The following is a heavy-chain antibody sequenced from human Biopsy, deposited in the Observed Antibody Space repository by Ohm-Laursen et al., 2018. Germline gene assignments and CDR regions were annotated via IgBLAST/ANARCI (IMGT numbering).Heavy chain of an antibody. V-gene: IGHV3-49*04. CDR2: IKTKGFRERT. J-gene: IGHJ5*02. CDR1: GFTFADFA. D-gene: IGHD3-22*01. Sequence: SLRLSCAASGFTFADFAVSWVRQAPGKGLEWVGLIKTKGFRERTQYAASVEGRFTISRDDSKGVAYLEMSGLKTEDTALYYCTRWYDRSGYYRDLWGQGTLDTVSS. CDR3: TRWYDRSGYYRDL.